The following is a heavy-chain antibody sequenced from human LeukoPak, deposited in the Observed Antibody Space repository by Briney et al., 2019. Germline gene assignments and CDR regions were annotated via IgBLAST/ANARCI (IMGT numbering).Heavy chain of an antibody. CDR1: XFMFSGYS. CDR2: IKSSGEDT. V-gene: IGHV3-48*01. CDR3: VRGRQGYHFDY. D-gene: IGHD5-18*01. J-gene: IGHJ4*02. Sequence: PXXSLRLSCAAXXFMFSGYSMDWVRQAPGKGLEWVSYIKSSGEDTYYTDSVKGRFTISRDNAKNSLYLQMNSLRAEDTAVYYCVRGRQGYHFDYWGQGTLVTVSS.